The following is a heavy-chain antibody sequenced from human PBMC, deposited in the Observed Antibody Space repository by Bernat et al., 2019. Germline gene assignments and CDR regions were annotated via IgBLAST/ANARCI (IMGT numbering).Heavy chain of an antibody. CDR3: ARDVTWNYVSLFDY. V-gene: IGHV4-4*07. D-gene: IGHD1-7*01. Sequence: QVQLQESGPGLVKPSETLSLTCTVSGGSISSYYWSWIRQPAGKGLEWIGCIYTSGSTKYNPSLKSRVTMSIDTSKNQFSLKLSSVTAADTAVYYCARDVTWNYVSLFDYWGQRTLVTVPS. CDR1: GGSISSYY. J-gene: IGHJ4*02. CDR2: IYTSGST.